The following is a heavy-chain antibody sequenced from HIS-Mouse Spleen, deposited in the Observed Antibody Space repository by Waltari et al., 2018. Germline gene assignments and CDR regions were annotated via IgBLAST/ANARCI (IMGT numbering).Heavy chain of an antibody. D-gene: IGHD6-13*01. CDR2: SYYSGST. Sequence: QLQLQESGPGLVKPSETLSLTCTVSGGSISSSSYYWGWIRQPPGKGLEWIGSSYYSGSTDYNPSLKRRVTISVDTSKNQCSLKLSSVTAADTAVYYCAREIPYSSSWYDWYFDLWGRGTLVTVSS. J-gene: IGHJ2*01. CDR1: GGSISSSSYY. CDR3: AREIPYSSSWYDWYFDL. V-gene: IGHV4-39*07.